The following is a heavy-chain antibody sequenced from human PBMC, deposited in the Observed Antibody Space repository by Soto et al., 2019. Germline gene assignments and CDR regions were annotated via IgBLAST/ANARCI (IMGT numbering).Heavy chain of an antibody. CDR3: ARDRASSFRMDNWFDP. D-gene: IGHD6-6*01. J-gene: IGHJ5*02. CDR2: ISSSSSYI. Sequence: EVQLVESGGGLVKPGGSLRLSCAASGFTFSSYSMNWVRQAPGKGLEWVSSISSSSSYIYYADSVKGRVTISRDNAKNSLYLQMNSLRAEDTAVYYCARDRASSFRMDNWFDPWGQGTLVTVSS. CDR1: GFTFSSYS. V-gene: IGHV3-21*01.